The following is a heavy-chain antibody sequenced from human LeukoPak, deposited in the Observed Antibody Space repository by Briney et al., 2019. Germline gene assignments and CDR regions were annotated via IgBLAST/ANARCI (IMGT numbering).Heavy chain of an antibody. J-gene: IGHJ4*02. V-gene: IGHV3-74*01. D-gene: IGHD6-13*01. CDR2: MNSDGSGT. CDR1: GLTLSNYW. Sequence: GGSLRLSCAASGLTLSNYWMHWVRQAPGKGLVWVSRMNSDGSGTSYADSVKGRFTISRDNAKNTLYLQMNSLRAEDTALYYCAKDREQQLPWSLSSFDYWGQGTLVTVSS. CDR3: AKDREQQLPWSLSSFDY.